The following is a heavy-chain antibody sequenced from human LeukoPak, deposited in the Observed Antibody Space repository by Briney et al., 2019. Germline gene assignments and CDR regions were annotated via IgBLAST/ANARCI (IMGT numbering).Heavy chain of an antibody. V-gene: IGHV3-21*01. CDR3: ARWVAPRYYDFWSGYYEDENYYGMDV. CDR1: GFTFSSYS. CDR2: ISSSSSYI. Sequence: GGSLRLSCAASGFTFSSYSMNWVRQAPGKGLEWVSSISSSSSYIYYADSVKGRFTISRDNAKNSLYLQMNSLRAEDTAVYYCARWVAPRYYDFWSGYYEDENYYGMDVWGQGTTVTVSS. D-gene: IGHD3-3*01. J-gene: IGHJ6*02.